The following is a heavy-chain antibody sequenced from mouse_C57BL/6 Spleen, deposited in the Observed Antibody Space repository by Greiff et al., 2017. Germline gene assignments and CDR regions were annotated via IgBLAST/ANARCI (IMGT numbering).Heavy chain of an antibody. J-gene: IGHJ2*01. D-gene: IGHD2-13*01. Sequence: EVQLQQSGAELVRPGASVKLSCTASGFNIIDDYMHWVKQRPEQGLEWIGWIDPENGDTEYASKFQGKATITADTSSNTAYLQLSSLTSEDTAVYYCTRGDKYYFDYWGQGTTLTVSS. CDR1: GFNIIDDY. V-gene: IGHV14-4*01. CDR2: IDPENGDT. CDR3: TRGDKYYFDY.